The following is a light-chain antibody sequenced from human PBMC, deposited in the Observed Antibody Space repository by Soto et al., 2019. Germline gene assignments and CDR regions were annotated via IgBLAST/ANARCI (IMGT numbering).Light chain of an antibody. J-gene: IGLJ1*01. CDR1: SSDVGGYNY. CDR3: SSYTSSSTLV. V-gene: IGLV2-14*01. Sequence: QSALTQPASVSGSRGRSITISCTGTSSDVGGYNYVSWYQQHPGKAPKLMIYEVSNRPSGVSNRFSGSKSGNTASLTISGLQAEDEADYYCSSYTSSSTLVFGTGTKLTVL. CDR2: EVS.